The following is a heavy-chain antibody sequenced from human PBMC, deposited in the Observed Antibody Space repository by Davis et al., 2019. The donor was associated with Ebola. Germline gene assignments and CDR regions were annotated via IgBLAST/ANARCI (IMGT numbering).Heavy chain of an antibody. D-gene: IGHD3-3*01. CDR3: ASYSTIFGVVITYYFDY. Sequence: SETLSLTCTVSSYSINDYYWTWIRQPAGKGLEWIGRIYTSGSTNYNPSLKSRVTMSVDTSKKHFSLKLSSVTAADTAVYYCASYSTIFGVVITYYFDYWGQGTLVTVSS. J-gene: IGHJ4*02. CDR2: IYTSGST. CDR1: SYSINDYY. V-gene: IGHV4-4*07.